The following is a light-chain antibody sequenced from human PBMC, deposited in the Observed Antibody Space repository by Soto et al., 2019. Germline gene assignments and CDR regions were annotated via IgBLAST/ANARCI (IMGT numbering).Light chain of an antibody. CDR1: QSVSTN. CDR2: SAS. CDR3: QQYNYWPLP. Sequence: EVVLNKSPATLSVSTGERATLSCRASQSVSTNLAWYQQKRGQAPRLLIYSASTRATGIPARFSGSGSGTEFTLTISSLQSEDFAVYYCQQYNYWPLPFCGGTKVDIK. J-gene: IGKJ4*01. V-gene: IGKV3D-15*01.